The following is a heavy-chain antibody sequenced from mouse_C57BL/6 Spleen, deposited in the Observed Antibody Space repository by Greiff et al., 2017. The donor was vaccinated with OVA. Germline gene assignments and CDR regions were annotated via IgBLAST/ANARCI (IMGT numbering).Heavy chain of an antibody. CDR3: ASNHYWNFDY. CDR1: GFSFTSYG. CDR2: ICSGGST. V-gene: IGHV2-2*01. J-gene: IGHJ2*01. Sequence: QVQLKESGPGLVQPSQSLSITCTVSGFSFTSYGVHWVRQSPGKGLEWLGVICSGGSTDYNAAFLSSLSISKDNSKSQVFCKMNSLQADDTAIYYYASNHYWNFDYWGQGTTLTVSS. D-gene: IGHD1-1*01.